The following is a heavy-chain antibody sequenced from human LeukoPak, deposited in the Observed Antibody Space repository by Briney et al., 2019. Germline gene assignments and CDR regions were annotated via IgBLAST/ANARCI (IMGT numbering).Heavy chain of an antibody. CDR1: GFIFNNYG. J-gene: IGHJ4*02. CDR2: VRYDGSNK. V-gene: IGHV3-30*02. Sequence: GRSLRLSCAASGFIFNNYGMHWVRQTPGKGLEWVAFVRYDGSNKYYADSVKGRFTISRDNSKNTLYLQMNSLRAEDTAVYYCSGNGGSYWGQGTLVTVSS. D-gene: IGHD4-23*01. CDR3: SGNGGSY.